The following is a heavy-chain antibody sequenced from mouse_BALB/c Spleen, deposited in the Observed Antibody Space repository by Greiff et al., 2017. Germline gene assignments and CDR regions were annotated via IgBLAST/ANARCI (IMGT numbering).Heavy chain of an antibody. CDR3: ARGEDYDYDVLAY. Sequence: QVQLQQSGAELVRPGTSVKVSCKASGYAFTNYLIEWVKQRPGQGLEWIGVINPGSGGTNYNEKFKGKATLTADKSSSTAYMQRSSLTSDDSAVYFCARGEDYDYDVLAYWGQGTLVTVSA. V-gene: IGHV1-54*01. CDR1: GYAFTNYL. CDR2: INPGSGGT. D-gene: IGHD2-4*01. J-gene: IGHJ3*01.